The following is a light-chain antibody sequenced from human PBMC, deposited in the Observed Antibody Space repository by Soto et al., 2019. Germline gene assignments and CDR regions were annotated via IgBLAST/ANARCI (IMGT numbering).Light chain of an antibody. V-gene: IGKV3-15*01. CDR3: QQYNNWHT. CDR2: GAS. CDR1: QSIRTK. J-gene: IGKJ2*01. Sequence: EVVLTQSPATLSVSPGDTATLSCRASQSIRTKLAWYQQKPGQAPRLLIYGASTRATGIPARFSGSGSGTEFTLTISSLQSEDFAVYYCQQYNNWHTFGQGTKLQIK.